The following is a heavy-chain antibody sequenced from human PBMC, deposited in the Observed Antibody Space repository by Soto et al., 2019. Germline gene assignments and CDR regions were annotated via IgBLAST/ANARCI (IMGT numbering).Heavy chain of an antibody. Sequence: SVKVSCKASGGTFSSYAISWVRQAPGQGLEWMGGIIPIFGTANYAQKFQGRVTITADESTSTAYMELSRLRSEDTAVYYCARDFPHYYFWSGFDYWGQGTLVTVSS. CDR2: IIPIFGTA. V-gene: IGHV1-69*13. CDR1: GGTFSSYA. J-gene: IGHJ4*02. CDR3: ARDFPHYYFWSGFDY. D-gene: IGHD3-3*01.